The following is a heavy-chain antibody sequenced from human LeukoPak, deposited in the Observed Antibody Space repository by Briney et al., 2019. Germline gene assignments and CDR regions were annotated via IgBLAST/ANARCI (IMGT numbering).Heavy chain of an antibody. D-gene: IGHD1-26*01. J-gene: IGHJ5*02. V-gene: IGHV3-48*03. Sequence: PGGSLRLSCVASGFTFRTYEMNWVRQAPGKGLEWVSYISGSDPTVYYADSVRGRFTISRDNAKSSLYLQMNSLRAEDTAVYYCARDKIGYYRWFDPWGQGTLVTVSS. CDR3: ARDKIGYYRWFDP. CDR1: GFTFRTYE. CDR2: ISGSDPTV.